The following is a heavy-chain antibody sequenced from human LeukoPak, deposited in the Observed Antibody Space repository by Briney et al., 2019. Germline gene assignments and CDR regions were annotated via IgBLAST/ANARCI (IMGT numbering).Heavy chain of an antibody. CDR1: GFTFSSYA. V-gene: IGHV3-7*04. D-gene: IGHD1-1*01. Sequence: GGSLRLSCTASGFTFSSYAMTWVRQAPGKGPEWVANIKEDGSATYYVDSVKGRFTISRDNAKKSLYLQMNSLRAEDTAVYYCARDSPGYLAYDSWGQGTLVTVSS. CDR3: ARDSPGYLAYDS. CDR2: IKEDGSAT. J-gene: IGHJ4*02.